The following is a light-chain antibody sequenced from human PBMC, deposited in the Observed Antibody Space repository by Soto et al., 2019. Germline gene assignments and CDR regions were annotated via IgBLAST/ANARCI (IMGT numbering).Light chain of an antibody. V-gene: IGKV1-39*01. CDR2: AAS. Sequence: DIQMTQYPSSLSASVGDRVTITCRASQSISSYLNWYQQKPGKAPKLLIYAASSLQSGVPSRFSGSGSGTGFTLTISSLQPDDFATYYCQQYNDYWTFGQGTKVDNK. CDR1: QSISSY. J-gene: IGKJ1*01. CDR3: QQYNDYWT.